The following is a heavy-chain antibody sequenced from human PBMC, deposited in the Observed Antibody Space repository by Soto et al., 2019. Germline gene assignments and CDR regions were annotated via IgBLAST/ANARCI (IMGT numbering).Heavy chain of an antibody. V-gene: IGHV3-23*01. CDR3: AKSGGASPYYFDY. CDR1: AFTFNTYA. CDR2: ISVSGGGT. Sequence: EVQLLESGGGLVQPGGSLRLSCAASAFTFNTYAMVWVRQAPGKGLEWVSAISVSGGGTYYADSVKGRFTISRDTSKNTLYLQMNSLRADDTAVYYCAKSGGASPYYFDYWGRGTLVTVSS. J-gene: IGHJ4*02. D-gene: IGHD1-26*01.